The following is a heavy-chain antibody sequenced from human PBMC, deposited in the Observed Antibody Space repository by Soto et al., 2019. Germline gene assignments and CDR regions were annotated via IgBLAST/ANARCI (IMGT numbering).Heavy chain of an antibody. V-gene: IGHV3-23*01. CDR1: GFTFSSYA. D-gene: IGHD3-9*01. CDR3: AKDYDILTGFYYDAFDI. Sequence: VQLLESGGGLVQPGGSLRLSCAASGFTFSSYAMSWVRQAPGKGLEWVSAISGSGGSTYYADSVKGRFTISRDNSKNTLYLQMNSLRAEDTAVYYCAKDYDILTGFYYDAFDIWGQGTMVTVSS. J-gene: IGHJ3*02. CDR2: ISGSGGST.